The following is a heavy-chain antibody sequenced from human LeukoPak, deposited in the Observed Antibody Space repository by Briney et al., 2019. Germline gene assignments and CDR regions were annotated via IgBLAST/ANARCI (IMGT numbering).Heavy chain of an antibody. CDR1: GFTFSSYE. D-gene: IGHD3-10*01. Sequence: GGSLRLSCAASGFTFSSYEMNWVRQAPGKGLEWVSYISSSGSTIYYADSVKGRFTISRDNAKNSLYLQMNGLRAEDTAAYYCVRDLSMVRGVIHDIWGQGTMVTVSS. V-gene: IGHV3-48*03. CDR3: VRDLSMVRGVIHDI. CDR2: ISSSGSTI. J-gene: IGHJ3*02.